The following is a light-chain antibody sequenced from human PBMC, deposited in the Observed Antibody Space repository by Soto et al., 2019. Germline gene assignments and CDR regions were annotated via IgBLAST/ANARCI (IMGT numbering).Light chain of an antibody. V-gene: IGKV3-20*01. Sequence: PGERATLSCRASQSVSSGYLAWYQQKPGQAPRLLIYGASSRAPGIPDRFTGSGSGTDFTLTISRLESEDFAVYYCQQSGSSAWTFGQGTKVEIK. CDR3: QQSGSSAWT. CDR2: GAS. CDR1: QSVSSGY. J-gene: IGKJ1*01.